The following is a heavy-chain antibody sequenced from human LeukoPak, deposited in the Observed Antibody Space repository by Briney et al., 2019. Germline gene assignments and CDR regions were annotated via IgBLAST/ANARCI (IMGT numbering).Heavy chain of an antibody. CDR3: ASHLYYYGSDYYFDY. V-gene: IGHV3-11*04. D-gene: IGHD3-10*01. J-gene: IGHJ4*02. Sequence: PGGSLRLSCAASGFTFSDYYMSWIRQAPGKGLEWVSYISSSGSTIYYADSVKGRFTISRDNAKNSLYLQMNSLRAEDTAVYYCASHLYYYGSDYYFDYWGQGTLVTVSS. CDR1: GFTFSDYY. CDR2: ISSSGSTI.